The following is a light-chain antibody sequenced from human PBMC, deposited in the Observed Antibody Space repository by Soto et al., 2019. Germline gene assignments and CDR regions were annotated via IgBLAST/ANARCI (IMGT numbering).Light chain of an antibody. V-gene: IGLV2-14*01. CDR2: EVN. Sequence: QSVLTQPASVSGSPGQSITISCTGTSSDVGGYNYVSWYQQHPGKAPKLMIYEVNNRPSGVSNRFSGSKSGNTASLTISGLQAEDEADYYCCSYAGSYTFVVFGAGTKLTVL. CDR1: SSDVGGYNY. CDR3: CSYAGSYTFVV. J-gene: IGLJ2*01.